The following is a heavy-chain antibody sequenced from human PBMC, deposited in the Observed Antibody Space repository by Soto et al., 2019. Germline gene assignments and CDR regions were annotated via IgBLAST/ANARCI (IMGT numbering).Heavy chain of an antibody. V-gene: IGHV1-69*05. CDR3: AGSIAYLTPSHYFDP. D-gene: IGHD2-15*01. CDR2: IIPIFGTA. Sequence: QVQLVQSGAEVKKPGSSVKVSCKASGGTFSSYAISWVRQAPGQGLEWMGGIIPIFGTANYAQKFQGRVTMTPDESTSTAYMDLSSLRAEDTAVYYGAGSIAYLTPSHYFDPWGQGTLVTVSS. J-gene: IGHJ5*02. CDR1: GGTFSSYA.